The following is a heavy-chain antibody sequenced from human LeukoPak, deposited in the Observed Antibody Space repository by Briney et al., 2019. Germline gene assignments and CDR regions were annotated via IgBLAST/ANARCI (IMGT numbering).Heavy chain of an antibody. CDR1: GGSVSSGSYY. V-gene: IGHV4-61*01. D-gene: IGHD5-18*01. Sequence: SETLSLTCTVSGGSVSSGSYYWSWIRQPPGTGLEWIGYIYYSGSTNYNPSLKSRVTISVDTSKNQFSLKLSSVTGADTAVYYCASVYTAMVDVFGYWGQGTLVTVSS. CDR3: ASVYTAMVDVFGY. CDR2: IYYSGST. J-gene: IGHJ4*02.